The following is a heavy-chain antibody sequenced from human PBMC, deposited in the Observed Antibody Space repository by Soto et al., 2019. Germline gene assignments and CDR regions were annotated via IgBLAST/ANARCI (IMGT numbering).Heavy chain of an antibody. CDR2: INHSGST. CDR1: GGSFSGYY. Sequence: SETLSLTCAVYGGSFSGYYWSWIRQPPGKGLEWIGEINHSGSTNYNPSLKSRVTISVDTSKNQFSLKLSSMTAADTAVYYCARGGRVYAFDYWGQGTLVTVSS. V-gene: IGHV4-34*01. CDR3: ARGGRVYAFDY. J-gene: IGHJ4*02. D-gene: IGHD2-8*01.